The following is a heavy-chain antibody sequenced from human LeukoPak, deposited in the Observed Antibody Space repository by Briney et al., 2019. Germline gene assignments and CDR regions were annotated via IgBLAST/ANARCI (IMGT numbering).Heavy chain of an antibody. CDR2: IYYSGST. Sequence: SETLSLTCTVSGGSISSGGYYWSWIRQHPGKGLEWIGYIYYSGSTYYNPSLKSRVTISVDTSKNQFSLKLSSVTAADTAVYYCARSEEYYDSSGYRPDAFDICGQGTMVTVSS. CDR3: ARSEEYYDSSGYRPDAFDI. CDR1: GGSISSGGYY. D-gene: IGHD3-22*01. J-gene: IGHJ3*02. V-gene: IGHV4-31*03.